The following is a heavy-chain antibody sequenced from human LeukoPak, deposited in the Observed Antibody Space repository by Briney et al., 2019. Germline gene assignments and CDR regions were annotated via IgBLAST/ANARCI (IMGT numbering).Heavy chain of an antibody. J-gene: IGHJ6*03. CDR3: ARGYCSSTSCYTYYYYMDV. CDR1: GGTFSSYA. Sequence: ASVKVSCKASGGTFSSYAISWVRQAPGQGLEWMGGIIPIFGTANYAQKFQGRVTITTDESTSTAYMGLSSLRSEDTAVYYCARGYCSSTSCYTYYYYMDVWGKGTTVTVSS. D-gene: IGHD2-2*02. CDR2: IIPIFGTA. V-gene: IGHV1-69*05.